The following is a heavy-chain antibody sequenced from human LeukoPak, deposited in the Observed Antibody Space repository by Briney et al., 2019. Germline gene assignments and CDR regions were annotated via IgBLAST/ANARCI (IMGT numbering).Heavy chain of an antibody. CDR1: GYSISSGYY. V-gene: IGHV4-59*01. CDR2: IYYSGST. D-gene: IGHD3-22*01. J-gene: IGHJ3*02. Sequence: PSETLSLTCNVSGYSISSGYYWGWIRQPPGKGLEWIGYIYYSGSTNYNPSLKSRVTISVDTSKNQFSLKLSSVTAADAAVYYCARGRRHDSSGYYYVRGAFDIWGQGTMVTVSS. CDR3: ARGRRHDSSGYYYVRGAFDI.